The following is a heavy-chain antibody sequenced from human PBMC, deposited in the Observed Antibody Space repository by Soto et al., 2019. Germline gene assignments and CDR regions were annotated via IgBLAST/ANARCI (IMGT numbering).Heavy chain of an antibody. CDR2: INHSGST. J-gene: IGHJ1*01. CDR3: ASGRVAGRVFPH. D-gene: IGHD6-19*01. V-gene: IGHV4-34*01. Sequence: QVQLQQWGAGLLKPSETLSLTCAVYGGSFSGYYWSWIRQPPGKGLEWIGEINHSGSTNYNPSLKSRVTISVDTSKNQFSLKLSSVTAADTAVYSCASGRVAGRVFPHWGQGTLVTVSS. CDR1: GGSFSGYY.